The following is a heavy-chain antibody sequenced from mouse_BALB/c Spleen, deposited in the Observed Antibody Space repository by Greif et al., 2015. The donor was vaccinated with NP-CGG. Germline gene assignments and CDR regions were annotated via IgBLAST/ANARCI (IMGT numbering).Heavy chain of an antibody. V-gene: IGHV1-69*01. CDR1: GYTFTDYW. D-gene: IGHD1-1*01. CDR2: IDTSDSYT. Sequence: VQLVESGAELVMPGASVKMSCKASGYTFTDYWMHWVKQRPGQGLEWIGAIDTSDSYTSYNQKFKGKATLTVDESSSTAYMQLSSLTSEDSAVYYCARWGGSSYAWFAYWGQGTLVTVSA. J-gene: IGHJ3*01. CDR3: ARWGGSSYAWFAY.